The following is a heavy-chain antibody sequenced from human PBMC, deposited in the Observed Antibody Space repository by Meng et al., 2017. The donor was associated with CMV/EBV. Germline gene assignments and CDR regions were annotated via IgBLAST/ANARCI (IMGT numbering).Heavy chain of an antibody. D-gene: IGHD5-18*01. Sequence: FTFSSYSMNWVRQAPGKGLEWVSSISSSSSYIYYADSVKGRFTISRDNAKNSLYLQMNSLRAEDTAVYYCARVDTAMVTAWPPSGDYWGQGTLVTVSS. CDR3: ARVDTAMVTAWPPSGDY. V-gene: IGHV3-21*01. CDR1: FTFSSYS. CDR2: ISSSSSYI. J-gene: IGHJ4*02.